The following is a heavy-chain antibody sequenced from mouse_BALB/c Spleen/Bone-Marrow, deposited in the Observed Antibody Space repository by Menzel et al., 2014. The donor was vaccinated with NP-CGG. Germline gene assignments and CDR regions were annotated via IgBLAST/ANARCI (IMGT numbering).Heavy chain of an antibody. J-gene: IGHJ4*01. CDR2: ILPGSGST. Sequence: VQLQQSGAELMKPGASVKISCKATGYTFSSYWIERVKQRPGHGLEWIGEILPGSGSTNYNEKFKGKATFTADTSSNTAYMQLSSLTSEDSAVYYCARSDGYYYAMDYWGQGTSVTVSS. V-gene: IGHV1-9*01. D-gene: IGHD2-3*01. CDR1: GYTFSSYW. CDR3: ARSDGYYYAMDY.